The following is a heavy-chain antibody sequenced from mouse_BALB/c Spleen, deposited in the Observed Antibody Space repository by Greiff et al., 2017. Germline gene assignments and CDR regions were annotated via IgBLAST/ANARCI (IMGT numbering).Heavy chain of an antibody. V-gene: IGHV1S137*01. CDR2: ISTYYGNT. D-gene: IGHD3-3*01. Sequence: QVHVMQSGPELVRPGVSVKISCKGSSYTFTDYAMHWVKQSPAKSLEWIGVISTYYGNTNYNQKFKGKATMTVDKSSSTAYMALARLTSEDSAVYYCARSDSKGGYFDYWGQGTTLTVSS. CDR3: ARSDSKGGYFDY. J-gene: IGHJ2*01. CDR1: SYTFTDYA.